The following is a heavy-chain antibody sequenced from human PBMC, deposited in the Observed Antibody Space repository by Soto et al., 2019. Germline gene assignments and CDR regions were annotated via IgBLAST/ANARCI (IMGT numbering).Heavy chain of an antibody. CDR3: AKDLRMTIVQKGPRGGFDY. CDR1: GFTFSSYA. V-gene: IGHV3-23*01. J-gene: IGHJ4*02. Sequence: GGSLRLSCAASGFTFSSYAMSWVRQAPGKGLEWVSAISGSGGSTYYADSVKGRFTISRDNSKNTLYLQMNSLRAEDTAVYYCAKDLRMTIVQKGPRGGFDYWGQGTLVTVSS. CDR2: ISGSGGST. D-gene: IGHD4-4*01.